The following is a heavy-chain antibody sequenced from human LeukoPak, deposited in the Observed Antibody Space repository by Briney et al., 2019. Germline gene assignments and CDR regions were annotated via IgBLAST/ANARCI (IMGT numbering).Heavy chain of an antibody. V-gene: IGHV3-23*01. D-gene: IGHD4-17*01. CDR2: IGSSGDIT. CDR3: ARDIDNGDYVVY. CDR1: GFTFSSYG. J-gene: IGHJ4*02. Sequence: TGGTLRLSCAASGFTFSSYGMSWVRQAPGMGLEWVSSIGSSGDITYYADSVKGRFTISRDNSKNTLYLQMNSLRAEDTAVYYCARDIDNGDYVVYWGQGTLVTVSS.